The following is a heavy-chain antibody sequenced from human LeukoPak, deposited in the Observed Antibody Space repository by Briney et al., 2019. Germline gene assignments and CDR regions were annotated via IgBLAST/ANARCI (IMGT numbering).Heavy chain of an antibody. V-gene: IGHV3-48*03. CDR2: ISSSGSTI. Sequence: GGSLRLSCAASGFTFSSYEMNWVRQAPGKGLEWVSYISSSGSTIYYADSVKGRFTISRDNAKNSLYLQMNSLRAEDTAVYYCARDRSPRLRLGEGDAFDIWGQWTMVTVSS. CDR3: ARDRSPRLRLGEGDAFDI. D-gene: IGHD3-16*01. CDR1: GFTFSSYE. J-gene: IGHJ3*02.